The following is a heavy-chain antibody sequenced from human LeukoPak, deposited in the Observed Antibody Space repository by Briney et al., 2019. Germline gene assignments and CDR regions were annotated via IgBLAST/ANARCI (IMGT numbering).Heavy chain of an antibody. CDR3: ARDRPSLGAFDI. V-gene: IGHV4-39*07. D-gene: IGHD7-27*01. J-gene: IGHJ3*02. Sequence: SETLSLTCSVSGDSINSISYCWVWIRQPPGKGLEWIGSIYNSESIYSKPSLRSRVTISLDTSKNQFSLKLSSVTAADTALYYCARDRPSLGAFDIWGPGTMVTVSS. CDR2: IYNSESI. CDR1: GDSINSISYC.